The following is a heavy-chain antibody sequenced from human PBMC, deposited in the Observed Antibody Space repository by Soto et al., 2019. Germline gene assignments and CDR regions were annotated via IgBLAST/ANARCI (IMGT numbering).Heavy chain of an antibody. CDR2: ISYDGSNK. CDR3: AKDPYSGYDAPDY. CDR1: GFTFSSYG. Sequence: GWSLRLSCAASGFTFSSYGMHWVRQAPGKGLEWVAVISYDGSNKYYADSVKGRFTISRDNSKNTLYLQMNSLRAEDTAVYYCAKDPYSGYDAPDYWGQGTLVTVSS. J-gene: IGHJ4*02. V-gene: IGHV3-30*18. D-gene: IGHD5-12*01.